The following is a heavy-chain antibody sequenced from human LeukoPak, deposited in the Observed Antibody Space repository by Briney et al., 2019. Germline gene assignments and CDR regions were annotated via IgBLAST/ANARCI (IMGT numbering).Heavy chain of an antibody. D-gene: IGHD4-17*01. CDR2: IYYSGST. CDR3: ALGDYGDYYSFDY. V-gene: IGHV4-59*01. CDR1: GGSISSYY. J-gene: IGHJ4*02. Sequence: SETLSLTCTVSGGSISSYYWSWIRRPPGKGLEWIGYIYYSGSTNYNPSLKSRVTISVDTSKNQFSLKLSSVTAADTAVYYCALGDYGDYYSFDYWGQGTLVTVSS.